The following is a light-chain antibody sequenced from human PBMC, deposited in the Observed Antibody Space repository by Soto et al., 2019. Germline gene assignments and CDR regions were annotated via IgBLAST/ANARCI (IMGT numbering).Light chain of an antibody. Sequence: DIQMTQSPSALSASVGDRVTITCRASQSISSYLNWYQQKPEKAPKLLIYAASSLQSGVPSRFSGSGSGTDFTLTISSLQPEDSAVYYCQQRNIWPPVTFGQGTRLE. J-gene: IGKJ5*01. CDR2: AAS. CDR1: QSISSY. V-gene: IGKV1-39*01. CDR3: QQRNIWPPVT.